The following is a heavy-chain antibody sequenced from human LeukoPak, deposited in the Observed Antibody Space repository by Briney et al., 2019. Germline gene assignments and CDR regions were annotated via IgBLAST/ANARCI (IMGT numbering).Heavy chain of an antibody. D-gene: IGHD5-24*01. Sequence: ASVKVSCKASGYTFRNFGISWVRQAPGLGLEWMGWISGYSGNTNYAQKFQGRVTMTTDTSTYTAYLELRSLRSDDTALYYCARAPLEMATIDAFDIWGQGTMVAVSS. CDR3: ARAPLEMATIDAFDI. CDR1: GYTFRNFG. V-gene: IGHV1-18*01. CDR2: ISGYSGNT. J-gene: IGHJ3*02.